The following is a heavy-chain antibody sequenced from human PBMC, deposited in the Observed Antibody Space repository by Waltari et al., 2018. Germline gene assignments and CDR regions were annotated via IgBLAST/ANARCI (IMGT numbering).Heavy chain of an antibody. J-gene: IGHJ4*02. Sequence: QVQLQESGPGLVKPSETLSLTCTVSGGSICSYYWSWIRQPPGKGLEWIGYIYYSGSTNYTPSLMSRVTISVDTSKNQFSLKLSSVTAADTAVYYCARQERRGSWYGSDYWGQGTLVTVSS. CDR1: GGSICSYY. D-gene: IGHD6-13*01. CDR2: IYYSGST. V-gene: IGHV4-59*08. CDR3: ARQERRGSWYGSDY.